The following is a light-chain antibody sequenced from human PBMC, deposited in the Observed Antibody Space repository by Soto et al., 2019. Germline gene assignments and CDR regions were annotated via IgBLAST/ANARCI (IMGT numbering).Light chain of an antibody. V-gene: IGLV1-40*01. J-gene: IGLJ2*01. CDR1: SSNIGAGYN. Sequence: QSVLTQPPSVSGALGQRVTISCTGSSSNIGAGYNVHWYQQLPGTAPKLLIYGNSNRPSRVPDRFSGSKSGTSASLAITGLQAEDEADYYCQSYDSRVRVVFGGGTKLTVL. CDR2: GNS. CDR3: QSYDSRVRVV.